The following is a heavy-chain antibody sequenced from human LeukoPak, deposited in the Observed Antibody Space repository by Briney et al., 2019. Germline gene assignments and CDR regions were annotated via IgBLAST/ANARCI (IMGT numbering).Heavy chain of an antibody. Sequence: GGSLRLSCAASGFTFSSYAMHWVRQAPGKGLEWVAVISYDGSNKYYADSVKGRFTISRDNSKNTLYLQMNSLRAEDTAVYYCARDVFMVRDDNAFDIWGQGTMVTVSS. V-gene: IGHV3-30-3*01. J-gene: IGHJ3*02. CDR1: GFTFSSYA. CDR2: ISYDGSNK. D-gene: IGHD3-10*01. CDR3: ARDVFMVRDDNAFDI.